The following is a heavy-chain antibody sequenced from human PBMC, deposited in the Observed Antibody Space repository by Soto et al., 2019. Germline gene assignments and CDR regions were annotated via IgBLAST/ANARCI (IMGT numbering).Heavy chain of an antibody. CDR1: GFAFSNSV. J-gene: IGHJ3*02. V-gene: IGHV3-23*01. D-gene: IGHD2-15*01. CDR2: IRTSDDAT. CDR3: AKEGYSSGVAGAFDI. Sequence: VQLLESGGGLVQPGGPLRLSCAASGFAFSNSVMAWVRQAPGQGLEWVSTIRTSDDATHYADSVQGRFTISKDRSKNMIYLQLNSLRAEDTAVSYCAKEGYSSGVAGAFDIWGQGTTVTVSS.